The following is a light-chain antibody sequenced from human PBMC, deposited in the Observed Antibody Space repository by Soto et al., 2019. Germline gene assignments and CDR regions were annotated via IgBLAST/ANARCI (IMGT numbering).Light chain of an antibody. CDR3: QQYGSART. CDR1: QTISNW. Sequence: DIQMTQSPSTLSASVGDRVTISFRASQTISNWLAWYQQKPGKAPKLLIYDASSLESGVPSRFSGSGSGTEFTLTISSLQPEDFAVYYCQQYGSARTFGQGTKVDIK. V-gene: IGKV1-5*01. CDR2: DAS. J-gene: IGKJ1*01.